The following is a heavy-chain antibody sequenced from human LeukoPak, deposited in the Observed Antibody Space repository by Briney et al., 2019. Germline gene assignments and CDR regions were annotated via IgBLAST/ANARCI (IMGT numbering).Heavy chain of an antibody. D-gene: IGHD5-18*01. Sequence: PGGSLRLSCGASGFTFSSYSMNWVRQAPGKGLEWVSSISSASTYIYYADSVKGRFTISRDNAKNSLYLQMNSLRAEDTAMYYCARLVWDTTMADGDIDSWGQGTLLIVSS. CDR1: GFTFSSYS. V-gene: IGHV3-21*01. CDR2: ISSASTYI. J-gene: IGHJ4*02. CDR3: ARLVWDTTMADGDIDS.